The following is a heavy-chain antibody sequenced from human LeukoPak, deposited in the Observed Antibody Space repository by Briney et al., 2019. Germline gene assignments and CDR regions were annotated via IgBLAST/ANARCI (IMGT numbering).Heavy chain of an antibody. J-gene: IGHJ2*01. CDR3: ARDSGSYGGGHWYFDL. CDR2: ISAYTGNT. Sequence: GASVKVSCKASGYTFTGYGITWVRQAPGQGLEWVGWISAYTGNTNYTPKLRGRVTMTTDTSTTTAYMELRSLRSDDTAVYYCARDSGSYGGGHWYFDLWGRGTLVTVSS. D-gene: IGHD1-26*01. V-gene: IGHV1-18*01. CDR1: GYTFTGYG.